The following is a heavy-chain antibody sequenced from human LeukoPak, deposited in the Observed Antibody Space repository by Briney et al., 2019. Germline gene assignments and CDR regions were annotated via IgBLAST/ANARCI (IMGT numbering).Heavy chain of an antibody. Sequence: GESLKISCKGSGYSFTSYWISWVRQMPGKGLEWMGRIDPSDSYTNYSPSFQGHVTISADKSISTAYLQWSSLKASDTAMYYCASSPKIAAAGPLFDYWGQGTVVTVSS. CDR3: ASSPKIAAAGPLFDY. J-gene: IGHJ4*02. CDR1: GYSFTSYW. D-gene: IGHD6-13*01. V-gene: IGHV5-10-1*01. CDR2: IDPSDSYT.